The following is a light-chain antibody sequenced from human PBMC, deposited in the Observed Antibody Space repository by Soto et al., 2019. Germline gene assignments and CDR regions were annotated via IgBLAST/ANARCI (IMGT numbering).Light chain of an antibody. CDR1: QGISNY. J-gene: IGKJ4*01. CDR2: AAS. CDR3: QKYDSVPPT. Sequence: DIQMTQSPSSLSASIGDTVTITCRASQGISNYLAWYQQKPGRVPQLLIYAASSLQSGVPSRFSGSGSGTDLTLSISSLQPEDVATYYCQKYDSVPPTFGGGTKVQIK. V-gene: IGKV1-27*01.